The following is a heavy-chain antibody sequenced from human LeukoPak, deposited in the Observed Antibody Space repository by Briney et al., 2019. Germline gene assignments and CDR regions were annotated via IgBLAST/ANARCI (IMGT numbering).Heavy chain of an antibody. CDR3: ARVGGYYYDSSGYYWGAFDI. D-gene: IGHD3-22*01. V-gene: IGHV3-7*01. Sequence: GGSLRLSCAASGFTFSSYWMRWGRQAPGKGLEWVANIKQDGSEKYYVDAVKGGFTVSIDKPNNSLSLQLNRLRAEDTAVYYCARVGGYYYDSSGYYWGAFDIWGQGTMVTVSS. CDR2: IKQDGSEK. J-gene: IGHJ3*02. CDR1: GFTFSSYW.